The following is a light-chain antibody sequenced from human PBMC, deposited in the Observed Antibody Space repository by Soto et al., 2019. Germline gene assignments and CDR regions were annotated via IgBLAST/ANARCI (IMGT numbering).Light chain of an antibody. CDR2: GAS. V-gene: IGKV3-20*01. Sequence: EIVLTQSPGTLSLSPGERATLSCRASQSVSSSYLAWYQQKPGQAPRLLIYGASSRATGTPDRFSVSGSGTDFTLTISRLEPGDFAVYYCQQYGDSPRSFGQGTKVDIK. CDR1: QSVSSSY. CDR3: QQYGDSPRS. J-gene: IGKJ1*01.